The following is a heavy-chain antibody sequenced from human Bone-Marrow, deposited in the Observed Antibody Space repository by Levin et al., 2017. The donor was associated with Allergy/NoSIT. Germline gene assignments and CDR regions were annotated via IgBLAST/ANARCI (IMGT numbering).Heavy chain of an antibody. CDR3: ARWYDGGLDF. J-gene: IGHJ4*02. V-gene: IGHV4-34*01. Sequence: NASETLSLTCAVSGGSFSGYYWSWIRQPPEKGLEWIGAINHYGGTYYNASLKSRVTISAESSKNQLSLKLKSVTAADTAVYYCARWYDGGLDFWGQGTPVTVSS. CDR1: GGSFSGYY. D-gene: IGHD1-1*01. CDR2: INHYGGT.